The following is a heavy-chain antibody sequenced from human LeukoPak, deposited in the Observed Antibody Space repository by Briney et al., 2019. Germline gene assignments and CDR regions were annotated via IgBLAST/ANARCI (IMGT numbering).Heavy chain of an antibody. Sequence: GGSLRLSCAASRFTFSSYAMSWVRQAPGKGLEWVSAISGSGGSPYYADSVKGRFTISRDNSKSTLFLQMNSLRAEDTAVYYCAKDVVVAAYYFDYWGQGTLVTVSS. V-gene: IGHV3-23*01. D-gene: IGHD2-15*01. J-gene: IGHJ4*02. CDR1: RFTFSSYA. CDR2: ISGSGGSP. CDR3: AKDVVVAAYYFDY.